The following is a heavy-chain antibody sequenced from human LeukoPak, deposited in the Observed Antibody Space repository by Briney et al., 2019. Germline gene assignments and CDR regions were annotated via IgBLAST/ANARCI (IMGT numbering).Heavy chain of an antibody. CDR3: AELGITMIGGV. V-gene: IGHV3-48*03. CDR2: ISSSGSTI. J-gene: IGHJ6*04. D-gene: IGHD3-10*02. Sequence: SLRLSCAASGFTFSSYEMNWVRQAPGKGLEWVSYISSSGSTIYYAASVKGRFTISRDNAKNSLYLQMNSLRAEDTAVYYCAELGITMIGGVWGKGTTVTISS. CDR1: GFTFSSYE.